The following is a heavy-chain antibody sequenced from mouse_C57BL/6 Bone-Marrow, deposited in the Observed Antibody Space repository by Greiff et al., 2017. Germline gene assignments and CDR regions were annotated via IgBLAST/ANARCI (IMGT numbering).Heavy chain of an antibody. J-gene: IGHJ2*01. D-gene: IGHD1-1*01. CDR1: GFTFSDYG. Sequence: EVMLVESGGGLVKPGGSLKLSCAASGFTFSDYGMHWVRQAPEKGLEWVAYISSGSSTSYYADTVKGRFTISSDNANNPLCLQMTSLRSEDTAIYYCARRYYGSREYYFYYWGQGTTLTVSS. CDR2: ISSGSSTS. CDR3: ARRYYGSREYYFYY. V-gene: IGHV5-17*01.